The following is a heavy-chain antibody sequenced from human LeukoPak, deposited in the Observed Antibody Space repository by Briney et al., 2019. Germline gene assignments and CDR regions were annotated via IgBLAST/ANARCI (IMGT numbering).Heavy chain of an antibody. CDR3: ATDYGRATDDAFDI. CDR2: FDPEDGET. CDR1: GYTLTELS. J-gene: IGHJ3*02. D-gene: IGHD4-17*01. V-gene: IGHV1-24*01. Sequence: ASVKVSCKVSGYTLTELSMHWVRQAPGKGLEWRGGFDPEDGETIYAQKFQGRVTMTEDTSTDTAYMELSSLRSEDTAVYYCATDYGRATDDAFDIWGQGTMVTVSS.